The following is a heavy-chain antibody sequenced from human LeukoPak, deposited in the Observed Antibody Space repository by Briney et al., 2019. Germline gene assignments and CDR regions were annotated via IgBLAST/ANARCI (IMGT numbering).Heavy chain of an antibody. CDR1: GGSISSSSYY. J-gene: IGHJ5*02. CDR2: IYYSGST. V-gene: IGHV4-39*01. D-gene: IGHD4-17*01. CDR3: ARHDYGDSDWFDP. Sequence: SETLSLTCTVSGGSISSSSYYWGWIRQPPGKGLEWIGSIYYSGSTYYNPSLKSRVTISVDTSKNQFSLKLSSVTAADTALYYCARHDYGDSDWFDPWGQGTLGTVSS.